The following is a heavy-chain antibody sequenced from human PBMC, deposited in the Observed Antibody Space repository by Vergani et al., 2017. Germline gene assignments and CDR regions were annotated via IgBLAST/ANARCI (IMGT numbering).Heavy chain of an antibody. D-gene: IGHD3-22*01. CDR1: GYTFTSYY. CDR3: ARAQPYYYDSSGYSQPHNDY. J-gene: IGHJ4*02. V-gene: IGHV1-46*01. Sequence: QVQLVQSGAEVKKPGASVKVSCKASGYTFTSYYMHWVRQAPGQGLEWMGIINPSGGSTSYAQKFQGRVTMTRDTSTSTVYMELSSLRSEDTAVYYCARAQPYYYDSSGYSQPHNDYWGQGTLVTVSS. CDR2: INPSGGST.